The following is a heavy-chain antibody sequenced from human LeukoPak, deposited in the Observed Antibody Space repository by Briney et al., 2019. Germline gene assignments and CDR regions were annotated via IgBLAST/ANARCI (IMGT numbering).Heavy chain of an antibody. CDR3: ARVTTPNAIFGVVIIGYFDL. D-gene: IGHD3-3*01. CDR1: GYTFTGYY. CDR2: INPNSGGT. V-gene: IGHV1-2*02. J-gene: IGHJ2*01. Sequence: ASVKVSCKASGYTFTGYYMHWVRQAPGQGLEWMGWINPNSGGTNYAQKFQGRVTMTRDTSISTAYMELSRLRSDDTAVYYCARVTTPNAIFGVVIIGYFDLWGRGTLVTVSS.